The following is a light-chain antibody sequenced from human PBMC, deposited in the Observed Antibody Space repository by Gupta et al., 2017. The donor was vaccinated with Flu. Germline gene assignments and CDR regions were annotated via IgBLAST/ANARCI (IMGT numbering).Light chain of an antibody. CDR1: QAVSTS. V-gene: IGKV3-15*01. CDR3: QQYNDWHPLT. CDR2: GAS. Sequence: GEAVTLTCRASQAVSTSIAWYQKKSGQAPRLLIQGASTRASGVSDRFSGSGSGTEFTLTINGLQSEDFAVYYCQQYNDWHPLTFGGGTEVEIK. J-gene: IGKJ4*01.